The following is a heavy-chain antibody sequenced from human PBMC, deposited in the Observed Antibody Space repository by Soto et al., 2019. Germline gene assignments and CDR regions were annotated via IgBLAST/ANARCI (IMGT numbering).Heavy chain of an antibody. CDR2: INHSGST. V-gene: IGHV4-34*01. D-gene: IGHD3-10*01. CDR3: ARVPLLWFGELLIGWFDP. J-gene: IGHJ5*02. CDR1: GGSFSGYY. Sequence: SETLSLTCAVYGGSFSGYYWSWIRQPPGKGLEWIGEINHSGSTNYNPSLKSRVTISVDTSKNQFSLKLSSVTAADTAVYYCARVPLLWFGELLIGWFDPWGQGTLVTVSS.